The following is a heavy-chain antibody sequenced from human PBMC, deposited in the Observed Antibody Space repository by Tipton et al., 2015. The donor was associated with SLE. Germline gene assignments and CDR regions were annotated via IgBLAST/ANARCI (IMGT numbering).Heavy chain of an antibody. CDR1: GGSISSYY. D-gene: IGHD3-16*01. Sequence: LRLSCTISGGSISSYYWSWIRQPPGKGLEWIGYISDSGSTYYNPSLKSRVIISGDTSKNQFSLKLNSVTAADTAVYYCARSRETYDLGGVFDFWGQGTLVTVSS. CDR3: ARSRETYDLGGVFDF. V-gene: IGHV4-59*01. CDR2: ISDSGST. J-gene: IGHJ4*02.